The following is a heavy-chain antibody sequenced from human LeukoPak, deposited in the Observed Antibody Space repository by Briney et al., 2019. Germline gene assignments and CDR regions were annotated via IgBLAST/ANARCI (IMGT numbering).Heavy chain of an antibody. V-gene: IGHV4-31*03. D-gene: IGHD3-22*01. CDR3: ARGLEGSEHTMIVPIDFDY. J-gene: IGHJ4*02. CDR2: IYYSGST. Sequence: PSQTLSLTCTVSGGSISSGGYYWSWIRQHPGKGLEWIGYIYYSGSTYYNPSLKSRVTISVDTSKNQFSLKLSSVTAADTAVYYCARGLEGSEHTMIVPIDFDYWGQGTLVTVSS. CDR1: GGSISSGGYY.